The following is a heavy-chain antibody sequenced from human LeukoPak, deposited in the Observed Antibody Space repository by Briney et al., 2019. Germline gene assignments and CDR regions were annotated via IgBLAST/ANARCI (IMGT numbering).Heavy chain of an antibody. CDR3: ARDFWVDFWSGYYSGGWFDP. V-gene: IGHV1-2*02. J-gene: IGHJ5*02. CDR2: INPNSGGT. D-gene: IGHD3-3*01. Sequence: LVASVKVSCKASGYTFTGYYMHWVRQAPGQGLEWMGWINPNSGGTNYAQKFQGRVTMTRDTSISTAYMELSRLRSDDTAVYYCARDFWVDFWSGYYSGGWFDPWGQGTLVTVSS. CDR1: GYTFTGYY.